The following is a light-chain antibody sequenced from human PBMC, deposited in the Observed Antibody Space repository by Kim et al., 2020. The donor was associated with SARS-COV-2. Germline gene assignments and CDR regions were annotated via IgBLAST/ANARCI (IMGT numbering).Light chain of an antibody. CDR3: QHYGGPPYT. CDR2: GTS. CDR1: ESLRGSH. Sequence: LSLGERDALSCRASESLRGSHLAWYQHRPGQAPRLLIYGTSSRATGIPDRFSGSGYGTDFTLTIGRLEPEDVAVYYCQHYGGPPYTFGQGTKLEI. V-gene: IGKV3-20*01. J-gene: IGKJ2*01.